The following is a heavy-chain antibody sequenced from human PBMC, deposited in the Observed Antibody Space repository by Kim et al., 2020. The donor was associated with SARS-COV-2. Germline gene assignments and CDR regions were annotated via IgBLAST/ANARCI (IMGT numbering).Heavy chain of an antibody. D-gene: IGHD3-10*01. CDR2: TT. Sequence: TTNYNPSLKSRVAISIDTSKNQFSLKLSSVTAADTAVYYCVRGEPGSYNYWGQGALVSVSS. CDR3: VRGEPGSYNY. J-gene: IGHJ4*02. V-gene: IGHV4-34*01.